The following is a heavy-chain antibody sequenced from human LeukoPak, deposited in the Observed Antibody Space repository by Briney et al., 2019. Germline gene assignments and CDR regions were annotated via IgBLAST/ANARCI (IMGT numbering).Heavy chain of an antibody. V-gene: IGHV1-69*13. Sequence: SVKVSCKASGGTFSSYAISWVRQAPGQGLEWMGGIIPIFGTANYAQKFQGRVTITADESTSTAYMELSSLRSEDTAVYYCARSAKVLRFLEWGDAFDIWGQGTMVTVSS. D-gene: IGHD3-3*01. J-gene: IGHJ3*02. CDR1: GGTFSSYA. CDR2: IIPIFGTA. CDR3: ARSAKVLRFLEWGDAFDI.